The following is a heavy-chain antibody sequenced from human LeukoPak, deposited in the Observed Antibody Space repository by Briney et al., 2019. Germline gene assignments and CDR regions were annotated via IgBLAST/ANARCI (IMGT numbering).Heavy chain of an antibody. Sequence: SSETLSLTCTVSGGSISSYYWSWIRQPPGKGLERIGYIYYSGSTNYNPSLKSRVTISVDTSKNQFSLKLSSVTAADTAVYYCARDDSSGTFFDWGQGTLVTVSS. CDR3: ARDDSSGTFFD. CDR2: IYYSGST. V-gene: IGHV4-59*01. CDR1: GGSISSYY. J-gene: IGHJ4*02. D-gene: IGHD3-22*01.